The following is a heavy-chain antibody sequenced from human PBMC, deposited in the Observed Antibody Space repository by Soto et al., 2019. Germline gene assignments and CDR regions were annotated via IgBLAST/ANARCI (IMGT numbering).Heavy chain of an antibody. Sequence: EVQLVESGGGLVQPGGSLRLSCAASGFTFSDYWMNWVRRAPGKGLEWLANIKQDGTEKYYVDSGKGRFTISRDNAKNSLYLQMNSLRGEDTAVYYCALIILGRAETGQHYWGQGTLVTVSS. V-gene: IGHV3-7*01. D-gene: IGHD3-10*01. CDR1: GFTFSDYW. CDR2: IKQDGTEK. J-gene: IGHJ4*02. CDR3: ALIILGRAETGQHY.